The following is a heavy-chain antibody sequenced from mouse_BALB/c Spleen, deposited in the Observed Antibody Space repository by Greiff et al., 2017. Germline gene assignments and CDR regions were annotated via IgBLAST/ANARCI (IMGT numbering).Heavy chain of an antibody. CDR1: GFTFSSYA. CDR3: ARAGDYGSSYFDY. V-gene: IGHV5-9-4*01. J-gene: IGHJ2*01. Sequence: DVMLVESGGGLVKPGGSLKLSCAASGFTFSSYAMSWVRQSPEKRLEWVAEISSGGSYTYYPDTVTGRFTISRDNAKNTLYLEMSSLRSEDTAMYYCARAGDYGSSYFDYWGQGTTLTVSS. CDR2: ISSGGSYT. D-gene: IGHD1-1*01.